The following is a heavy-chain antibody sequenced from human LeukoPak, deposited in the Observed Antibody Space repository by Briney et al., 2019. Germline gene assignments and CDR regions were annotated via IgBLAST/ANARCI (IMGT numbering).Heavy chain of an antibody. V-gene: IGHV3-23*01. CDR3: AKPYLPGGGTSKFGPFDY. D-gene: IGHD2-2*01. Sequence: GGSLRLSCAASGFTFSSYAMSWVRQAPGKGLEWVSPISAGGSSTYYADSVKGRFTVSRDSSTNALYLQMNSLRAEDTAVYYCAKPYLPGGGTSKFGPFDYWGQGTLVTVSS. J-gene: IGHJ4*02. CDR1: GFTFSSYA. CDR2: ISAGGSST.